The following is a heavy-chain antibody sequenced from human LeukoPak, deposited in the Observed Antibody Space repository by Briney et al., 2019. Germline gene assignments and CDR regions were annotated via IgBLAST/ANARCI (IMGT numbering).Heavy chain of an antibody. V-gene: IGHV3-73*01. CDR3: TRLDSGSYQLVAFDI. Sequence: GGSLRLSCAASGFTFSGSAMHWVRQASGKGLEWVGRIRSKANSYATAYAASVKGRFTISRDDSKNTAYLQMNSLKTEDTAVYYCTRLDSGSYQLVAFDIWGQGTMVTVSS. CDR1: GFTFSGSA. D-gene: IGHD1-26*01. CDR2: IRSKANSYAT. J-gene: IGHJ3*02.